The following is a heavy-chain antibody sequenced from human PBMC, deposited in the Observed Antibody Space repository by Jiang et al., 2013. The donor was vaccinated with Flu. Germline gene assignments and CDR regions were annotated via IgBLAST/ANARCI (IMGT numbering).Heavy chain of an antibody. D-gene: IGHD2-15*01. CDR2: IYHSGST. CDR1: GGSISSSNW. J-gene: IGHJ4*02. Sequence: GLVKPSETLSLTCAVSGGSISSSNWWSWVRQPPGKGLEWIGEIYHSGSTNYNPSLKSRVTISVDKSKNQFSLKLSSVTAADTAVYYCASTYAADKKIKLRGYCSGGSCYSFGRGPWGQGTLVTVSS. V-gene: IGHV4-4*02. CDR3: ASTYAADKKIKLRGYCSGGSCYSFGRGP.